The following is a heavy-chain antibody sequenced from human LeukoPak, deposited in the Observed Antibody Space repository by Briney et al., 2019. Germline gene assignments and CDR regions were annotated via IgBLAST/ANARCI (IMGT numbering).Heavy chain of an antibody. CDR2: ISGSGGST. J-gene: IGHJ4*02. CDR1: GFTFSSYA. V-gene: IGHV3-23*01. D-gene: IGHD5/OR15-5a*01. CDR3: AKALRSNLLFDY. Sequence: PGGSLRLSCAASGFTFSSYAMSWVRQAPGKGLEWVSAISGSGGSTYYADSVKGRFTISRDNSKNTLYLQMNGLRAEDTAVYYCAKALRSNLLFDYWGQGTLVTVSS.